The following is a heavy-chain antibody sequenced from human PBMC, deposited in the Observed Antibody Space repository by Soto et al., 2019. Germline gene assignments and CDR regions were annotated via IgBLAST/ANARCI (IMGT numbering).Heavy chain of an antibody. Sequence: QTLSLTCAISGDSVPSNIAAWNWIRQSPSRGLEWLGRTYYRSKWYQDYAVSMRGRITISPDTSKNQVSLQLNSVTPEDAAVYYCARVGDNTGRFDYWGQGTLVTVSS. CDR1: GDSVPSNIAA. J-gene: IGHJ4*02. CDR3: ARVGDNTGRFDY. D-gene: IGHD1-26*01. CDR2: TYYRSKWYQ. V-gene: IGHV6-1*01.